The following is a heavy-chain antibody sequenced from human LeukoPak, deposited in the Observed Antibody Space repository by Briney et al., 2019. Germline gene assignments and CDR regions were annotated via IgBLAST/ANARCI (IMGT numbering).Heavy chain of an antibody. CDR2: INHSGST. CDR1: GGSFSGYY. V-gene: IGHV4-34*01. CDR3: ARGRLLWFGTRGRNRYYFDY. D-gene: IGHD3-10*01. J-gene: IGHJ4*02. Sequence: SETLSLTCAVYGGSFSGYYWSWIRQPPGKGLEWIGEINHSGSTNYNPSLKSRVTISVDTSKNQFSLKLSSVTATDTAVYYCARGRLLWFGTRGRNRYYFDYWGQGTLVTVSS.